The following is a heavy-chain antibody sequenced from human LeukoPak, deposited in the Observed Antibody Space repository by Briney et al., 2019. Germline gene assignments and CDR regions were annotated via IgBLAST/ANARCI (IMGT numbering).Heavy chain of an antibody. V-gene: IGHV3-7*01. CDR3: ASHYDYVWGSYRQFDY. CDR2: IKQDGSEK. J-gene: IGHJ4*02. Sequence: GGSLRLSCAASGFPFSSYWMSWVRQAPGKGLEWVANIKQDGSEKYYVDSVKRRFTISRDNAKNSLYLQMNSLRAEDTAVYCGASHYDYVWGSYRQFDYWGQGTLVTVSS. D-gene: IGHD3-16*02. CDR1: GFPFSSYW.